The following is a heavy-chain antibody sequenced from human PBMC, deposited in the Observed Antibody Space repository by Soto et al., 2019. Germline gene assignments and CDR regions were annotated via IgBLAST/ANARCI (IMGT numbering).Heavy chain of an antibody. V-gene: IGHV3-21*01. CDR1: GVTCSSHS. CDR3: ARGWARYCSSTSCYSPDY. D-gene: IGHD2-2*01. J-gene: IGHJ4*02. CDR2: ISSSSSYI. Sequence: GVPMRLWWAAAGVTCSSHSMSWIRKTTGKGLEWVSSISSSSSYIYYADSVKGRFTISRDNAKNSLYLQMNSLRAEDTAVYYCARGWARYCSSTSCYSPDYWGQGTLVTVSS.